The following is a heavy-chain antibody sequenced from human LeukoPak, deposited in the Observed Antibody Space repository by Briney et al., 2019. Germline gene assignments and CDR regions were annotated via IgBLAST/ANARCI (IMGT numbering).Heavy chain of an antibody. CDR2: IYYSGST. D-gene: IGHD3-22*01. Sequence: SGTLSLTCTVSGASISSSYWSWIRQPPTKRLEWIGFIYYSGSTNSNPSLKSRVTISADTSKNQFSLKLSSVTAADTAIYYCVRGNYDSRGYSSAFDIWGQGAKVTVSS. CDR3: VRGNYDSRGYSSAFDI. J-gene: IGHJ3*02. CDR1: GASISSSY. V-gene: IGHV4-59*01.